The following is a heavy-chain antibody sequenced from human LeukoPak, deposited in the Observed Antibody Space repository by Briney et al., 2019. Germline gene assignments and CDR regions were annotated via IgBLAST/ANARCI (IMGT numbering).Heavy chain of an antibody. V-gene: IGHV3-64*01. CDR2: ISSNGGST. D-gene: IGHD2-15*01. CDR1: GFTFSSYA. Sequence: GGSLRLSCAASGFTFSSYAMHWVRQAPGKGLEYVSAISSNGGSTYYANSVKGRFTISRDNSKNTLYLQMNSLRAEDTAVYYCARDRNIVVVVAADDAFDIWGQGTMVTVSS. CDR3: ARDRNIVVVVAADDAFDI. J-gene: IGHJ3*02.